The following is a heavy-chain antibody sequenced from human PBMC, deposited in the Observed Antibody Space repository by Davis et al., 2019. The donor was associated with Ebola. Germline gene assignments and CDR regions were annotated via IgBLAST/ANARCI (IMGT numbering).Heavy chain of an antibody. Sequence: GSLRLSCAVYGESFSGFYWTWIRQPPGTGLEYIGEINHSGTINYNPSLKSRVTISLDTSKNQFSLRLTSVTAADTAVYYCATDYGASWGQGTLVTVSS. CDR2: INHSGTI. CDR1: GESFSGFY. V-gene: IGHV4-34*01. J-gene: IGHJ4*02. D-gene: IGHD4-17*01. CDR3: ATDYGAS.